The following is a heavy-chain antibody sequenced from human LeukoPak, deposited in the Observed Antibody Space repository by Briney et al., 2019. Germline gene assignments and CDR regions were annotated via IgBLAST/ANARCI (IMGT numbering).Heavy chain of an antibody. J-gene: IGHJ4*02. CDR2: IYYSGST. D-gene: IGHD3-22*01. CDR1: GGSISSYY. V-gene: IGHV4-59*01. CDR3: ARVTGYMIEDYFDY. Sequence: SETPSLTCTVSGGSISSYYWSWIRQPPGKGLEWIGYIYYSGSTNYNSSLRSRVTISVDTSKNQFSLKLRSVTAADTAVYYCARVTGYMIEDYFDYWGQGTLVTVSS.